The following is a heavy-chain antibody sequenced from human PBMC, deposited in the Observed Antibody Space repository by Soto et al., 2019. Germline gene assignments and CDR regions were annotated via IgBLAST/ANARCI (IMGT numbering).Heavy chain of an antibody. CDR1: GYTFTGYY. J-gene: IGHJ6*02. V-gene: IGHV1-2*04. Sequence: ASVKVSCKASGYTFTGYYMHWVRQAPGQGLEWMGWINPNSGGTNYAQKFQGWVTMTRDTSISTAYMELSRLRSYDTAVYYCAREWDYYDSSGYAGSYGMDVWGQGTTVTVSS. CDR3: AREWDYYDSSGYAGSYGMDV. CDR2: INPNSGGT. D-gene: IGHD3-22*01.